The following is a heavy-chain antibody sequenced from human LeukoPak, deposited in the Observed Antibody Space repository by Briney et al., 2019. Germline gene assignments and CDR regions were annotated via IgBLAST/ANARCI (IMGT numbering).Heavy chain of an antibody. CDR3: ARREGITGTTKWFDP. V-gene: IGHV5-51*01. CDR1: GYSFSSYW. D-gene: IGHD1-7*01. J-gene: IGHJ5*02. CDR2: IYPDDSDT. Sequence: GESLKISCKGSGYSFSSYWIAWVRQMPGKGLEWMGIIYPDDSDTRYSPSFQGQVTISADKSISTACLQWSSLKASDTAMYYCARREGITGTTKWFDPWGQGTLVTVSS.